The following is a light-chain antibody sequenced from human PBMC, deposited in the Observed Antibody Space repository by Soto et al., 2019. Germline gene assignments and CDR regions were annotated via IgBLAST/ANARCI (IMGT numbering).Light chain of an antibody. J-gene: IGKJ4*01. CDR2: GAS. CDR1: QSVSSN. Sequence: EVVMTQSPDTLSVSPGERATLSCRASQSVSSNLAWYQQRLGKAPRLLIYGASTRATGIPVRFSGSGSGTEFTLTITSLQSEDFALSYCQEYNNWHPITFGGGTKVDIK. CDR3: QEYNNWHPIT. V-gene: IGKV3-15*01.